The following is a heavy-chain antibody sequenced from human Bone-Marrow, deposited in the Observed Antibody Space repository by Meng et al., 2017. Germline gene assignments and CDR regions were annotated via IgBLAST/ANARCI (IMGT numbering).Heavy chain of an antibody. CDR2: ISTGSTYI. D-gene: IGHD3-9*01. J-gene: IGHJ3*01. CDR1: GFTFSTYS. Sequence: GESLKISCVGSGFTFSTYSMNWIRQAPGKGLEWVSSISTGSTYIYYADSVKGRFSISRDNAKNSLYLQMNSLRAEDTAVHYCARRPPNNDILTDVFDFWGQGTMVTVSS. V-gene: IGHV3-21*01. CDR3: ARRPPNNDILTDVFDF.